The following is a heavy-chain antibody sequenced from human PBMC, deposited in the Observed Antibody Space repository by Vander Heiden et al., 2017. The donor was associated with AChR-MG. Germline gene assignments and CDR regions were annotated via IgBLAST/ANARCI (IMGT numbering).Heavy chain of an antibody. CDR3: ARDVSIAAAGGSRLYYYYMDV. J-gene: IGHJ6*03. CDR2: IIPIFGTA. Sequence: QVQLVQSGAEVKKPGSSVKVSCKASGGTFSSYAISWVRQAPGQGLEWMGGIIPIFGTANYAQKFQGRVTITADESTSTAYMELSSLRSEDTAVYYCARDVSIAAAGGSRLYYYYMDVWGKGTTVTVSS. V-gene: IGHV1-69*01. CDR1: GGTFSSYA. D-gene: IGHD6-13*01.